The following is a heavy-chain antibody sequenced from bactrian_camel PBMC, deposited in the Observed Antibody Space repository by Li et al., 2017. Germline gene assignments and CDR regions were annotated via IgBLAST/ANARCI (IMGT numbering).Heavy chain of an antibody. D-gene: IGHD3*01. CDR1: GDTHSSYC. CDR2: IDSYGAT. CDR3: AAEETPCSYDVKIGEYTY. J-gene: IGHJ4*01. V-gene: IGHV3S55*01. Sequence: QLVEFGGGSVEAGGSLTLTCEVSGDTHSSYCMGWFRQAPGKEAEKVAFIDSYGATDYHNSVKGRFTISQDNAKNTLYLQMNSLKPEDTAMYYCAAEETPCSYDVKIGEYTYWGQGTQVTVS.